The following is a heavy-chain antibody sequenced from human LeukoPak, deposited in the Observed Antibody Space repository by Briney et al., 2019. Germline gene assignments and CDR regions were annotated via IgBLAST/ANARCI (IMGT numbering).Heavy chain of an antibody. D-gene: IGHD3-22*01. CDR1: GFTFSDYY. Sequence: RGSLRLSCAASGFTFSDYYMSWIRQAPGKGLEWVSYINSSSSYTNYADSVKGRFTISRDNAKNSLYLQLNSLRAEDTAVYYCARDFSYYDSSGYSYFDYWGQGTLVTVSS. CDR2: INSSSSYT. J-gene: IGHJ4*02. V-gene: IGHV3-11*06. CDR3: ARDFSYYDSSGYSYFDY.